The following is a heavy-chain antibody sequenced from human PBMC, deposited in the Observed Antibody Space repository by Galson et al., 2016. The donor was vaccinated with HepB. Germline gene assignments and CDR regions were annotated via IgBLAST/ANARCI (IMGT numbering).Heavy chain of an antibody. D-gene: IGHD5-18*01. Sequence: LSLTCTVSGGSISSTNYYWGWIRQSPGKGLEWIGTISYSGSTIYNPSLKSRVTISGDTSKNQFSLRLSSVTAADTAIYYCARSMGYSFNSGFDWFDPWGQGTLVTVSS. J-gene: IGHJ5*02. CDR1: GGSISSTNYY. CDR3: ARSMGYSFNSGFDWFDP. V-gene: IGHV4-39*07. CDR2: ISYSGST.